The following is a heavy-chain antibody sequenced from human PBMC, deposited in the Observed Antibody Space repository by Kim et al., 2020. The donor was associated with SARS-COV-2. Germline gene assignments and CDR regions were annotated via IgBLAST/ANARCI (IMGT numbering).Heavy chain of an antibody. CDR2: INPNSGGT. CDR3: AREGWYYDDYYYYGMDV. Sequence: ASVKVSCKASGYTFTGYYMHWVRQAPGQGLEWMGWINPNSGGTNYAQKFQGWVTMTRDTSISTAYMELSRLRSDDTAVYYCAREGWYYDDYYYYGMDVWGQGTTVTVSS. J-gene: IGHJ6*02. CDR1: GYTFTGYY. V-gene: IGHV1-2*04. D-gene: IGHD3-16*01.